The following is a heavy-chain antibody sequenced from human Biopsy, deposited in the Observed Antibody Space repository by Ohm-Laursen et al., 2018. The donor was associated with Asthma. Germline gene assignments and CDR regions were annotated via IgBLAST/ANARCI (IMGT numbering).Heavy chain of an antibody. J-gene: IGHJ6*02. CDR2: ISSSGSTT. V-gene: IGHV3-11*01. CDR1: GFSFSDYY. CDR3: ARVFESSEWGPFYHFGLDV. D-gene: IGHD6-25*01. Sequence: SLRLSCAASGFSFSDYYMTWMRQAPGKGPEWVSSISSSGSTTYPAESVKGRFTISRDNAQKSLFLQMGSLRAEDTVIYYCARVFESSEWGPFYHFGLDVWGQGTTVAVSS.